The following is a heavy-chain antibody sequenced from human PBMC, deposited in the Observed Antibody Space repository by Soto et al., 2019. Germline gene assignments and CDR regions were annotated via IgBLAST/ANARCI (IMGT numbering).Heavy chain of an antibody. CDR1: GYTFTSYD. Sequence: ASVKVSCKASGYTFTSYDINWVRQATGQGLEWMGWMNPNSGNTGYAQKFQGRVTMTRNTSISTAYMELSSLRSEDTAVYYCARGKSEFYDILTGTDFDLWAQGNLVTVSS. D-gene: IGHD3-9*01. CDR3: ARGKSEFYDILTGTDFDL. CDR2: MNPNSGNT. V-gene: IGHV1-8*01. J-gene: IGHJ5*02.